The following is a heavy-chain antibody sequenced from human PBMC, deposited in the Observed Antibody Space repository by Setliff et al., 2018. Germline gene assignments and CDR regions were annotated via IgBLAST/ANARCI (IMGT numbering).Heavy chain of an antibody. CDR1: GFTFSSYG. CDR2: ISSSSSTI. V-gene: IGHV3-48*01. J-gene: IGHJ6*03. D-gene: IGHD3-3*01. Sequence: GGSLRLSCAASGFTFSSYGMNWVRQAPGKGLEWVSYISSSSSTIYYADSVKGRFTISRDNAKNSLYLQMNSLRAEDTAVYYCARGPTIFGAIYYMDVWGKGTTVTVSS. CDR3: ARGPTIFGAIYYMDV.